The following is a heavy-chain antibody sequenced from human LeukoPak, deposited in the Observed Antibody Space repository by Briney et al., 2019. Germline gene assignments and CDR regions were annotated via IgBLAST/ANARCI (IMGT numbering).Heavy chain of an antibody. CDR1: GFTFSSYA. D-gene: IGHD3-22*01. CDR3: AKPPYYYDSSGDDY. CDR2: ISGSGGST. V-gene: IGHV3-23*01. Sequence: GASLRLSCAASGFTFSSYAMSWVRQAPGKELEWVSAISGSGGSTYYADSVKGRFTISRDNSKNTLYLQMNSLRAEDTAVYYCAKPPYYYDSSGDDYWGQGTLVTVSS. J-gene: IGHJ4*02.